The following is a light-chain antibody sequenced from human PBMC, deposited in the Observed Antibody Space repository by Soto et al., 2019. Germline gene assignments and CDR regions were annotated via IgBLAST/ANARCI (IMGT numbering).Light chain of an antibody. Sequence: QSALTQPASVSGPPGQSITISCTGTSSDVGGYNHVSWYQQHPGKAPKFLIYDVSNRPSGVSNRFSGSKSGNTASLTISGLQAEDEADDYCSSYTSTSTPVAFGGGTKVTVL. V-gene: IGLV2-14*03. CDR1: SSDVGGYNH. CDR2: DVS. CDR3: SSYTSTSTPVA. J-gene: IGLJ2*01.